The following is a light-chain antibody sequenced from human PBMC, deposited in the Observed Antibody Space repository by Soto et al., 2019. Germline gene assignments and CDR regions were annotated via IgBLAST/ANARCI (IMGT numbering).Light chain of an antibody. V-gene: IGKV2-30*01. CDR1: RSLVYSDGNTY. Sequence: DVVMTQSPLSLPVTLGQPASISCRSSRSLVYSDGNTYLNWFQQRPGQSPRRLIYKVSNRDSGVPVRFSGSGSGTDFTLKICRVEVEDVGVYYCMQGTHWPPITFGQGTRLEIK. CDR3: MQGTHWPPIT. J-gene: IGKJ5*01. CDR2: KVS.